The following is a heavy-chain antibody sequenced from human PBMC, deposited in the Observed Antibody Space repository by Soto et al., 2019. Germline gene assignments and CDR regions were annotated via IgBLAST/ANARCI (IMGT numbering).Heavy chain of an antibody. J-gene: IGHJ6*02. Sequence: QVQLQESGPGLVKPSGTLSLTCAVSGGSISSSNWWSWVRQPPGKGLEWIGEIYHSGSTNDNPSLKSRVTISVDKSKNQFSLKLSSVTAADTAVYYCARCVRYYYGSGSYYLSKDQSSYYYYGMDVWGQGTTVTVSS. D-gene: IGHD3-10*01. CDR2: IYHSGST. CDR3: ARCVRYYYGSGSYYLSKDQSSYYYYGMDV. CDR1: GGSISSSNW. V-gene: IGHV4-4*02.